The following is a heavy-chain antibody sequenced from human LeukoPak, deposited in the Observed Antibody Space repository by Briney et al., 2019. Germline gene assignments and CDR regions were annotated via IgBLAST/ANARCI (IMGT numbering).Heavy chain of an antibody. J-gene: IGHJ4*02. CDR1: GGSFSGYY. CDR3: ARLRDYVWGSYRVFDY. Sequence: WETLSLTCAVYGGSFSGYYWSWIRQPPGKGLEWIGEINHSGSTNYNPSLKSRVTISVDTSKNQFSLKLSSVTAADTAVYYCARLRDYVWGSYRVFDYWGQGTLVTVSS. V-gene: IGHV4-34*01. D-gene: IGHD3-16*02. CDR2: INHSGST.